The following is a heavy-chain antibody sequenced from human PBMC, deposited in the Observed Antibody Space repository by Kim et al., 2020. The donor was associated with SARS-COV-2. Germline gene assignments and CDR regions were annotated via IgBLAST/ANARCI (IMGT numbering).Heavy chain of an antibody. CDR3: ARDLYYYDSSGYYYVWGPFDC. CDR1: GFTFSSYG. CDR2: ISYDGSNT. V-gene: IGHV3-30*03. Sequence: GGSLRLSCAASGFTFSSYGMHWVRQAPGKGLEWVSVISYDGSNTYYADSVKGRFTISRDNSRNTLYLQMNSLRAEDTSVYYCARDLYYYDSSGYYYVWGPFDCWGQGALVTVSS. J-gene: IGHJ4*02. D-gene: IGHD3-22*01.